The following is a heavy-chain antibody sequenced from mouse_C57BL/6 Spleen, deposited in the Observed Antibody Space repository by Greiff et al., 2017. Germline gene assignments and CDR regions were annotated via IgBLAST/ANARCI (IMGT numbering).Heavy chain of an antibody. CDR2: INPNNGGT. Sequence: EVQLQQSGPELVKPGASVKISCKASGYAFTDYYMNWVKQSHGKSLEWIGDINPNNGGTSYNQKFKGKATLTVDKSSSTAYMELRSLTSEDSAVYYCVGGYDGGFAYWGQGTLVTVSA. CDR1: GYAFTDYY. D-gene: IGHD2-2*01. J-gene: IGHJ3*01. V-gene: IGHV1-26*01. CDR3: VGGYDGGFAY.